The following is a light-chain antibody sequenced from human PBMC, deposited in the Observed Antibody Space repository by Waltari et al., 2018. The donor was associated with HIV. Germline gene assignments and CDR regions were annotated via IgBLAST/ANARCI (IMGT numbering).Light chain of an antibody. V-gene: IGLV1-51*01. CDR1: SSNIRNHD. CDR3: GTWDSSLSAV. CDR2: GNN. J-gene: IGLJ3*02. Sequence: QSVLTQPPSVSAAPGQTVTISCSGSSSNIRNHDVSWYQQLPGTAPKLLIYGNNKRPSGTPDRFSGSKSGTSATLGITGLQTGDEADYYCGTWDSSLSAVFGGGTKLTVL.